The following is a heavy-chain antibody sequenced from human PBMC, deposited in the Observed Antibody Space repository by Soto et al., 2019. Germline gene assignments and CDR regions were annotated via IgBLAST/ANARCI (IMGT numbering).Heavy chain of an antibody. D-gene: IGHD2-2*01. Sequence: ETLSLTCTVSGCSISSYYWSWIRQPPGKGLEWIGYIYYSGSTNYNPSLKSRVTISVDTSQNQFSLKLSSVTAADTAVYYCARGAPTKKFDYWRQGTLVTVSS. CDR1: GCSISSYY. V-gene: IGHV4-59*01. CDR2: IYYSGST. CDR3: ARGAPTKKFDY. J-gene: IGHJ4*02.